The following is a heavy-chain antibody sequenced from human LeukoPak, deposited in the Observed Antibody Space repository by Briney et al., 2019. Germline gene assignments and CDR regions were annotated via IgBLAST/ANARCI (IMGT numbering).Heavy chain of an antibody. CDR1: GGSFSGYY. Sequence: SETLSLTXAVYGGSFSGYYWSWIRQPPGKGLEWIGEINHSGSTNYNPSLKSRVTISVDTSKNQFSLKLSSVTAADTAVYYCARVGLGTGYVSRWTRDYWGQGTLVTVSS. CDR2: INHSGST. D-gene: IGHD3/OR15-3a*01. J-gene: IGHJ4*02. CDR3: ARVGLGTGYVSRWTRDY. V-gene: IGHV4-34*01.